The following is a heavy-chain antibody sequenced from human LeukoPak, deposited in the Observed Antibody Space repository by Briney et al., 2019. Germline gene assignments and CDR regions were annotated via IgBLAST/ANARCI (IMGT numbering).Heavy chain of an antibody. CDR3: ASAYSSSWYRY. Sequence: SETLSLTCTVSGGSISSGGYYWSWIRQPPGKGLEWIGYIYYSGSTNYNPSLKSRVTISVDTSKNQFSLKLSSVTAADTAVYYCASAYSSSWYRYWGQGTLVTVSS. D-gene: IGHD6-13*01. J-gene: IGHJ4*02. CDR2: IYYSGST. V-gene: IGHV4-61*08. CDR1: GGSISSGGYY.